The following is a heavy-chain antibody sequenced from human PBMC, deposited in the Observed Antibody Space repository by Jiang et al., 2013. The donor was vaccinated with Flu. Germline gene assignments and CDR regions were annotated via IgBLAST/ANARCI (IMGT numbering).Heavy chain of an antibody. D-gene: IGHD3-3*01. Sequence: GGGVVQPGRSLRLSCAASGFTFSSYAMHWVRQAPGKGLEWVAVISYDGSNKYYADSVKGRFTISRDNSKNTLYLQMNSLRAEDTAVYYCATPLEWLLLNDAFDIWGQGTMVTVSS. V-gene: IGHV3-30-3*01. CDR2: ISYDGSNK. CDR3: ATPLEWLLLNDAFDI. CDR1: GFTFSSYA. J-gene: IGHJ3*02.